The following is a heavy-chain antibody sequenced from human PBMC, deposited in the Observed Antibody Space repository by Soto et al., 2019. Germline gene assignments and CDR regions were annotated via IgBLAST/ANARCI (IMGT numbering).Heavy chain of an antibody. Sequence: PGGSLRLSCAGSGFSFSGHWMTWVRQAPGKGLEWVATIKQDGSEKYYVDSAKGRFTISRDNAKNSLYLQMNSLRADDTAVYYCTTYFGYDSSGYYTIGPYWGQGTLVTVSS. J-gene: IGHJ4*02. V-gene: IGHV3-7*05. D-gene: IGHD3-22*01. CDR1: GFSFSGHW. CDR3: TTYFGYDSSGYYTIGPY. CDR2: IKQDGSEK.